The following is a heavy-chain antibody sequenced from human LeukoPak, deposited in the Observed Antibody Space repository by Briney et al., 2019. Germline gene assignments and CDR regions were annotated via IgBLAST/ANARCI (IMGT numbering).Heavy chain of an antibody. Sequence: PGGSLRLSCAASGFTFDDHGMHWVRQAPGKGLEWVSGISWNSGSIGYADSVQGRFTISRDNAKSTLYLQMNSLRAEDMALYCCTRASGYSSGSIDYWGQGTLVTVSS. J-gene: IGHJ4*02. V-gene: IGHV3-9*03. CDR1: GFTFDDHG. CDR3: TRASGYSSGSIDY. CDR2: ISWNSGSI. D-gene: IGHD5-18*01.